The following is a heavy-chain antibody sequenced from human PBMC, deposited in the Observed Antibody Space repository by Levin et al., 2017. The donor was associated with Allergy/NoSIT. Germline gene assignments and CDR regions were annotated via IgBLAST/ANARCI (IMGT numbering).Heavy chain of an antibody. CDR1: GFTFSSYS. CDR2: ISSSSSYI. CDR3: ARRREWLRFLSPLLGYGMDG. D-gene: IGHD5-12*01. Sequence: PGGSLRLSCAASGFTFSSYSMNWVRQAPGKGLEWVSSISSSSSYIYYADSVKGRFTISRDNAKNSLYLQMNSLRAEDTAVYYCARRREWLRFLSPLLGYGMDGWGQGTTVTVSS. J-gene: IGHJ6*02. V-gene: IGHV3-21*01.